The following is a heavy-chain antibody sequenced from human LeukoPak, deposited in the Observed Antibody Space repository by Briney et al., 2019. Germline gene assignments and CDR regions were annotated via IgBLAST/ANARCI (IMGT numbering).Heavy chain of an antibody. J-gene: IGHJ4*02. CDR3: ARDLGVDYDILTGYYNVHYFDY. Sequence: GASVKVSCKASGGTLSSYAISWVRQAPGQGLEWMGGIIPIFGTANYAQKFQGRVTITADESTSTAYMELSSLRSEDTAVYYCARDLGVDYDILTGYYNVHYFDYWGQGTLVTVSS. CDR1: GGTLSSYA. D-gene: IGHD3-9*01. CDR2: IIPIFGTA. V-gene: IGHV1-69*01.